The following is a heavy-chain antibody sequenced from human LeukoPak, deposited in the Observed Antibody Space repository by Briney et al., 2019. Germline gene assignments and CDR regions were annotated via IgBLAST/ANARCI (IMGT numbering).Heavy chain of an antibody. CDR3: ARDQAAYFDWLFGQTGGYWFDP. V-gene: IGHV1-18*01. CDR1: GYTFTSYG. J-gene: IGHJ5*02. Sequence: ASVTVSCKASGYTFTSYGISWVRQAPGQGLEWMGWISAYNGNTNYAQKLQGRVTMTTDTSTSTAYMELRSLRSDDTAVYYCARDQAAYFDWLFGQTGGYWFDPWGQGTLVTVSS. CDR2: ISAYNGNT. D-gene: IGHD3-9*01.